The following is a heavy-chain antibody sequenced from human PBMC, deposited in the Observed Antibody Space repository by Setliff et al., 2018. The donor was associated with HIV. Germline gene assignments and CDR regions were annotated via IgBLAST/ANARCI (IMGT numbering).Heavy chain of an antibody. D-gene: IGHD2-2*01. CDR1: GGSISSHY. CDR2: ISDDGSNN. CDR3: ARDSSLVVPNDAFDI. Sequence: PGGSLSLTCSVSGGSISSHYWNWIRQAPGKGLEWVTIISDDGSNNYYADSAKGRFTISRDNSKNTLYLQMNSLRAEDTAVYYCARDSSLVVPNDAFDIWGQGTMVTVSS. V-gene: IGHV3-30-3*01. J-gene: IGHJ3*02.